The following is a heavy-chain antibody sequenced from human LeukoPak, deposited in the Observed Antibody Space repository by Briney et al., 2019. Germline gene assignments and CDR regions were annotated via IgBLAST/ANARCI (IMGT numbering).Heavy chain of an antibody. CDR3: ARDYVLLWFGELLIRNWFDP. Sequence: GASVKVSCNASGYTFTCYYMHWVRQAPGPGHEWVGWINPNSGGTNYAQKFQGRVTMTRDTSISTAYMELSRLRSDDTAVYYCARDYVLLWFGELLIRNWFDPWGQGTLVTVSS. CDR1: GYTFTCYY. D-gene: IGHD3-10*01. V-gene: IGHV1-2*02. CDR2: INPNSGGT. J-gene: IGHJ5*02.